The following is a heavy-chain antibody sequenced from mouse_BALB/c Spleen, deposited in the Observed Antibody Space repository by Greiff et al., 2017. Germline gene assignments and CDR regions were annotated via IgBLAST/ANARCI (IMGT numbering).Heavy chain of an antibody. CDR3: AREIYYDYVFAY. V-gene: IGHV2-9*02. CDR2: IWAGGST. CDR1: GFSLTSYG. Sequence: VMLVESGPGLVAPSQSLSITCTVSGFSLTSYGVHWVRQPPGKGLEWLGVIWAGGSTNYNSALMSRLSISKDNSKSQVFLKMNSLQTDDTAMYYCAREIYYDYVFAYWGQGTLVTVSA. J-gene: IGHJ3*01. D-gene: IGHD2-4*01.